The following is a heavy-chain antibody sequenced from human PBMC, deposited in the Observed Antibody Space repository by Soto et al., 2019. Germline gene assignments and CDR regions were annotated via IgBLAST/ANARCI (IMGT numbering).Heavy chain of an antibody. CDR1: GGTFSSYA. CDR2: IIPTFGTA. V-gene: IGHV1-69*06. Sequence: RASVKVSCKASGGTFSSYAISWVRQAPGQGLEWMGGIIPTFGTANYAQKFQGRVTITADKSTSTAYMELSSLRSEDTAVYYCARVYYDSSGSPFGPWGQGTLVTVPS. J-gene: IGHJ5*02. D-gene: IGHD3-22*01. CDR3: ARVYYDSSGSPFGP.